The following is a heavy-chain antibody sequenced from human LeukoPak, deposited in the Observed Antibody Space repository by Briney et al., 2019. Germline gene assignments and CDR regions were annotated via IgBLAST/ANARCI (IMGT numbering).Heavy chain of an antibody. D-gene: IGHD3-10*01. CDR2: INRSGST. Sequence: PSETLSLTCAVYGGSFSGYYWSWIRQPPGKGLEWIGEINRSGSTNYNPSLKSRVTISLDSSTNQFSLNLNSLTTADTAVYYCVRHYYDSGTAKGYFQHWGQGTLVTVSS. V-gene: IGHV4-34*01. CDR3: VRHYYDSGTAKGYFQH. J-gene: IGHJ1*01. CDR1: GGSFSGYY.